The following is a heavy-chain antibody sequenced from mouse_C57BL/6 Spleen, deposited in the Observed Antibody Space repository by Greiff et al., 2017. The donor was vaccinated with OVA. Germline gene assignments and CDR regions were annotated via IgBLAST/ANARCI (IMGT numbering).Heavy chain of an antibody. V-gene: IGHV1-82*01. D-gene: IGHD1-1*01. CDR3: ASPYYGSSYWYFDV. Sequence: QVQLQQSGPELVKPGASVKISCKASGYAFSSSWMNWVKQRPGKGLEWIGRIYPGDGDTNYNGKFKGKATLTADTSSSTAYMQLSSLTSEDSAVYFCASPYYGSSYWYFDVWGTGTTVTVSS. CDR1: GYAFSSSW. CDR2: IYPGDGDT. J-gene: IGHJ1*03.